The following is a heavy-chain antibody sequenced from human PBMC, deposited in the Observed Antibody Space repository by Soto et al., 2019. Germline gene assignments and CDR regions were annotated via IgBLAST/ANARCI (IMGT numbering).Heavy chain of an antibody. D-gene: IGHD3-3*01. V-gene: IGHV1-58*01. CDR1: GFTFTSSA. CDR3: AADLSFWSGYYRFDY. CDR2: IVVGSGNT. J-gene: IGHJ4*02. Sequence: ASVKVSCKASGFTFTSSAVQWVRQARGQRLEWIGWIVVGSGNTNYAQKFQERVTITRDMSTSTAYMELSSLRSEDTAVYYCAADLSFWSGYYRFDYWGQGTLVTVSS.